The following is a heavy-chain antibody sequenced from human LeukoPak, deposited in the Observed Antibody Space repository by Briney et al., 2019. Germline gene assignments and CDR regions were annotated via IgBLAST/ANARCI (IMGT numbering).Heavy chain of an antibody. CDR1: GGSLSGYY. CDR3: ASGSGSYSHFDY. D-gene: IGHD3-10*01. Sequence: SETLSLTCAVYGGSLSGYYWSWIRQPPGKGLEWIGEINYSGITNYNPSLKSRVTISVDTSKNQFSLKLTSVTAADTAVYYCASGSGSYSHFDYWGQGTLVTVSS. CDR2: INYSGIT. J-gene: IGHJ4*02. V-gene: IGHV4-34*01.